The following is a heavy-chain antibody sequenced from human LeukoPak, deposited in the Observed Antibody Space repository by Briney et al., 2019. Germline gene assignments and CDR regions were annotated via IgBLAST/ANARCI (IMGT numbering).Heavy chain of an antibody. Sequence: GGSLRLSCAASGFIFSIYSMECVRQAPGKGLEWVASINQDGSQTYHVDSLEGRFTISRDKAKNSHYLQMNSLRAEDTAVYYCARKRWYSDLWGRGTLVSVPS. CDR3: ARKRWYSDL. V-gene: IGHV3-7*01. D-gene: IGHD5-24*01. CDR2: INQDGSQT. CDR1: GFIFSIYS. J-gene: IGHJ2*01.